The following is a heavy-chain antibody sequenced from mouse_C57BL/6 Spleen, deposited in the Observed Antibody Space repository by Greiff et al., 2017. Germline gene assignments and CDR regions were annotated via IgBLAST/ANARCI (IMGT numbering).Heavy chain of an antibody. V-gene: IGHV5-16*01. Sequence: EVNLVESEGGLVQPGSSMKLSCTASGFTFSDYYMAWVRQVPEKGLEWVANINYDGSSTYYLDSLKSRFIISRDNAKNILYLQMSSLKSEDTATYYCARADDPPYAMDYWGQGTSVTVSS. D-gene: IGHD2-3*01. J-gene: IGHJ4*01. CDR2: INYDGSST. CDR1: GFTFSDYY. CDR3: ARADDPPYAMDY.